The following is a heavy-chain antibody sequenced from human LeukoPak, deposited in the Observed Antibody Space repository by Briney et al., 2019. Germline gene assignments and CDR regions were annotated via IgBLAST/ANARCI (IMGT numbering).Heavy chain of an antibody. J-gene: IGHJ4*02. CDR1: GGTFSSYA. CDR2: IIPILGIA. D-gene: IGHD3-10*01. V-gene: IGHV1-69*04. Sequence: SVKVSCKASGGTFSSYAISWVRQAPGQGLEWMGRIIPILGIANYAQKFQGRVTITADKSTSTAYMELSSLRSEDTAVYYCARGEGYYYGSGSYPPFPFDYWGQGTLVTVSS. CDR3: ARGEGYYYGSGSYPPFPFDY.